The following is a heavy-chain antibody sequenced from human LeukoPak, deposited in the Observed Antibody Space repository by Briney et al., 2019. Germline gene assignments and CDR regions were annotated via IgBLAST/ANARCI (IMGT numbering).Heavy chain of an antibody. J-gene: IGHJ6*02. CDR3: ARGGRIRYFDWSPKDGMDV. V-gene: IGHV4-34*01. D-gene: IGHD3-9*01. CDR1: GGSFSGYY. Sequence: SETLSLTCAVHGGSFSGYYWSWIRQPPGKGLEWIGEINHSGSTNYNPSLKSRVTISVDTSKNQFSLKLSSVTAADTAVYYCARGGRIRYFDWSPKDGMDVWGQGTTVTVSS. CDR2: INHSGST.